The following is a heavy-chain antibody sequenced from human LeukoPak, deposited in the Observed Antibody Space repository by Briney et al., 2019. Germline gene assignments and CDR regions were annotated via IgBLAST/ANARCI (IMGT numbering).Heavy chain of an antibody. D-gene: IGHD1-26*01. CDR2: VDPEDGET. J-gene: IGHJ4*02. CDR1: GYTFTDYY. Sequence: GASVKVSCKASGYTFTDYYMHWVQQAPGKGLEWMGRVDPEDGETIYAEKLQGRVTMTTDTSTSTAYMELRSLRSDDTAVYYCAIGSYEPPPLSCWGQGTLVTVSS. CDR3: AIGSYEPPPLSC. V-gene: IGHV1-69-2*01.